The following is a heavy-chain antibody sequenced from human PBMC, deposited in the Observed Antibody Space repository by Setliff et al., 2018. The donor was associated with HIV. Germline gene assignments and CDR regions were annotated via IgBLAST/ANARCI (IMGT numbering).Heavy chain of an antibody. V-gene: IGHV4-34*01. Sequence: SETLSLTCAVYGGSLSGQYCSGHYWSWIRQPPGKGLEWIGEITHSGSTNYNPSLKSRVTISVEMSKKQFSLKLSSVTAADTAMYYCARGLGGYYSYFDYWGQGTLVTVSS. J-gene: IGHJ4*02. CDR2: ITHSGST. CDR3: ARGLGGYYSYFDY. D-gene: IGHD3-3*01. CDR1: GGSLSGQYCSGHY.